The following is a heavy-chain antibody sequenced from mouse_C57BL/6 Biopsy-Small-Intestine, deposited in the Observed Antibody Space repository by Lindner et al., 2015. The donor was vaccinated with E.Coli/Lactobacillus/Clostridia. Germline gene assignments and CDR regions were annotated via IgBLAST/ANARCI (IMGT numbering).Heavy chain of an antibody. J-gene: IGHJ2*01. CDR1: GYAFSNSW. CDR3: ARWGGGYFRYFDY. CDR2: IYPGDGST. V-gene: IGHV1-82*01. D-gene: IGHD2-3*01. Sequence: VQLQESGPELVNPGASVKISCKASGYAFSNSWMDWVRQRPGEGLEWIGRIYPGDGSTNYNGKFTGKATLTADKSSNTAYMQLSSLTSEDSAVYFCARWGGGYFRYFDYWGQGTTLTVSS.